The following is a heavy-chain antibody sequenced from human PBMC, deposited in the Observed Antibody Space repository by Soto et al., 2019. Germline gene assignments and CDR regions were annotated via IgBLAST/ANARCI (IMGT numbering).Heavy chain of an antibody. D-gene: IGHD6-19*01. CDR2: ISGSGGRI. Sequence: EVQLLESGGGLVQPGGSLRLSCAASGFTFYRYDMFWVRQTPRRGLEWVSFISGSGGRIEYGDFVRGRFTASRDHAEDTLSLQMNTLASDGTGVYYCVRRGSETGWYFGQWGQGTLVVVSS. J-gene: IGHJ4*02. CDR3: VRRGSETGWYFGQ. CDR1: GFTFYRYD. V-gene: IGHV3-23*02.